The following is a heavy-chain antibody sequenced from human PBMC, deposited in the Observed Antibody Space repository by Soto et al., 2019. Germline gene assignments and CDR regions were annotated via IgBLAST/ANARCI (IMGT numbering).Heavy chain of an antibody. J-gene: IGHJ4*02. CDR1: GFTFSSYG. V-gene: IGHV3-33*01. CDR3: AREGIVVVPAAENSDFDY. D-gene: IGHD2-2*01. Sequence: QVQLVESGGGVVQPGRSLRLSCAASGFTFSSYGMHWVRQAPGKGLEWVAVIWYDGSNKYYADSVKGRFTISRDNSKNTLYLRMNSWRAEDTAVYYCAREGIVVVPAAENSDFDYWGQGTLVTVSS. CDR2: IWYDGSNK.